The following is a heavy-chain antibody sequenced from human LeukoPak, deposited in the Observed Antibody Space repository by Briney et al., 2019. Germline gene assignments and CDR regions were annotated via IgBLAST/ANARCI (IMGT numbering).Heavy chain of an antibody. CDR1: GFNFCSYA. CDR3: ARDRESLLDYYYYYMDV. CDR2: ISYDGSNK. V-gene: IGHV3-30*04. J-gene: IGHJ6*03. D-gene: IGHD3-3*02. Sequence: GGSLRLSCAAPGFNFCSYAMHWVRQAPAKGLEWVAGISYDGSNKYYADSVKGRFTISRDNSKNTLYLQMNSLRAEDTAVYYCARDRESLLDYYYYYMDVWGKGTTVPVPS.